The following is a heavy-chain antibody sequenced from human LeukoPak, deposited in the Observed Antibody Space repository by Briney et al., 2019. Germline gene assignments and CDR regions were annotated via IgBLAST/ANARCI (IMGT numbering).Heavy chain of an antibody. D-gene: IGHD3-16*01. V-gene: IGHV3-23*01. Sequence: PGGSLRLSCAASGFTFSSYAMSWVRQAPGKGLEWVSGISGSGGRTYYADSVKGRFTISRDNSKNTLYLQMNSLRAEDTAVYYCAKQYYDYVWGSYPDFDYWGQGTLVTVSS. J-gene: IGHJ4*02. CDR3: AKQYYDYVWGSYPDFDY. CDR1: GFTFSSYA. CDR2: ISGSGGRT.